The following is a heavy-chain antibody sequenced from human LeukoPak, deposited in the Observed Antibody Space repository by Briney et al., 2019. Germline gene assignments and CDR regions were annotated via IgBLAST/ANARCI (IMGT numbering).Heavy chain of an antibody. J-gene: IGHJ3*02. CDR3: ARLYGGRHDAFDI. D-gene: IGHD2/OR15-2a*01. V-gene: IGHV4-4*02. CDR2: IYHSGSP. Sequence: SETLSLTCAVSGGSISSNNWWGWVRQPPGKGLEWIGEIYHSGSPNYNPSLKSRVTISVDKSRNHFSLNLSSVTAADTAVYYCARLYGGRHDAFDIWGQGTMVTVSS. CDR1: GGSISSNNW.